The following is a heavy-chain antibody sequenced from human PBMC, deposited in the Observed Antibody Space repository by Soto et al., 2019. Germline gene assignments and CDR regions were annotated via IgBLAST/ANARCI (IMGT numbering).Heavy chain of an antibody. J-gene: IGHJ4*02. D-gene: IGHD3-10*01. CDR2: IYYSGST. V-gene: IGHV4-30-4*01. Sequence: QVQLQESGPGLVKPSQTLSLTCTVSGGSISSGDYYWSWIRQPPGKGLEWIGYIYYSGSTYYNPSLKSRVTISVDTSKNQFSLKLSSVTAADTAVYYCARDRGVYGSGSYYIPRSTGFDYWGQGTLVTVSS. CDR3: ARDRGVYGSGSYYIPRSTGFDY. CDR1: GGSISSGDYY.